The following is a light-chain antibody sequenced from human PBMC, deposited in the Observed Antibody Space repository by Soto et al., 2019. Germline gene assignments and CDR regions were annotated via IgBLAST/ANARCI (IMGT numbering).Light chain of an antibody. CDR2: DVS. V-gene: IGLV2-14*01. Sequence: QSALTQPASVSGSPGQSITISCTGTSSDVGGYNYVSWYQQHPGKAPKLMIYDVSNRPSGVSNRFSGSKSGNTASLTISGLQPEDKADYYCSSYTSSSTLVVFGGGTTLTAL. CDR1: SSDVGGYNY. CDR3: SSYTSSSTLVV. J-gene: IGLJ2*01.